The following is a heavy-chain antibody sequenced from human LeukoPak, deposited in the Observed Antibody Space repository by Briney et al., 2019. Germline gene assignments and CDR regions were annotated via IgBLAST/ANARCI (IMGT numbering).Heavy chain of an antibody. CDR3: AKAYSYESFAY. CDR1: GGSISSYY. D-gene: IGHD5-18*01. J-gene: IGHJ4*02. CDR2: IYYSGST. V-gene: IGHV4-59*01. Sequence: SETLSLTCTVSGGSISSYYWSWIRQPPGKGLEWIGYIYYSGSTNYNPSLKSRVTISVDTSENQFSLKLSSVTAADTAVYYCAKAYSYESFAYWGREPWSPSPQ.